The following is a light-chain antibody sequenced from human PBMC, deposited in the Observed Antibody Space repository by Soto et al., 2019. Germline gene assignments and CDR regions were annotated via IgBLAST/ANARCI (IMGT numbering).Light chain of an antibody. CDR1: RSVYSNY. Sequence: EIVLTQSPGTLSLSPGERATLSCRASRSVYSNYLAWYQQKPGQAPRLLISAASNRATGIPDRFSGSGSGTDFTLTISRLEPEDFAVYYCQQFGSSPRTFGQGTKVEIK. V-gene: IGKV3-20*01. CDR2: AAS. J-gene: IGKJ1*01. CDR3: QQFGSSPRT.